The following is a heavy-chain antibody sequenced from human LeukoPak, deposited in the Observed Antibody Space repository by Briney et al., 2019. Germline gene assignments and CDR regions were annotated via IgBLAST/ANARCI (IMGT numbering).Heavy chain of an antibody. V-gene: IGHV3-66*02. CDR3: ARYCSSTSCYTVDFDI. J-gene: IGHJ3*02. Sequence: PGGSLRLSCAASGFTVSSNYMSWVRQAPGKGLEWVSVIYSGGSTYYADSVKGRFTISRDNSKNTLYLQMNSLRAEDTAVYYCARYCSSTSCYTVDFDIWGQGTMVTVSS. CDR2: IYSGGST. D-gene: IGHD2-2*02. CDR1: GFTVSSNY.